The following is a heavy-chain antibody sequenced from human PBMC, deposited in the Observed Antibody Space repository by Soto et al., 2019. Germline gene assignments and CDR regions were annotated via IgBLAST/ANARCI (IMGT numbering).Heavy chain of an antibody. Sequence: SETLSLTCTVSGSSISNSNNYWGWIRQPPGKGLEWIGSIFYSGSTYYNPSLKSRVTISVDTSNSQFSLQLSSVTAADTAVYYCARHPQLWLPWFDPWGQGTLVTVSS. CDR2: IFYSGST. CDR1: GSSISNSNNY. D-gene: IGHD5-18*01. CDR3: ARHPQLWLPWFDP. V-gene: IGHV4-39*01. J-gene: IGHJ5*02.